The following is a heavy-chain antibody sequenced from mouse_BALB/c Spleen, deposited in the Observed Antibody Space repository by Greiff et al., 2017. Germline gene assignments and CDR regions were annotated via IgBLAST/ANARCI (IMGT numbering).Heavy chain of an antibody. CDR2: IWGDGST. CDR3: ARDRSTMITYYAMDY. D-gene: IGHD2-4*01. V-gene: IGHV2-6-7*01. CDR1: GFSLTGYG. Sequence: VKLLESGPGLVAPSQSLSITCTVSGFSLTGYGVNWVRQPPGKGLEWLGMIWGDGSTDYNSALKSRLSISKDNSKSQVFLKMNSLQTDDTARYCCARDRSTMITYYAMDYWGQGTSVTVSS. J-gene: IGHJ4*01.